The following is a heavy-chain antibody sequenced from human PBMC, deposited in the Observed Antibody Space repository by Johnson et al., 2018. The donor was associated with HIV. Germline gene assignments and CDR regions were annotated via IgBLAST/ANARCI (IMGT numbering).Heavy chain of an antibody. V-gene: IGHV3-30*14. CDR1: GFNFNNYA. Sequence: QVQLVESGGDVVQPGRSLRLSCAASGFNFNNYAIHWVRQAPGKGLEWVAVISYDGSNKYYADSVKGRFTISRDNSKNTLYLQMNSLRAEDTAVYYCAREDVGSSAPDAFDIWGQGTMVTVSS. CDR3: AREDVGSSAPDAFDI. J-gene: IGHJ3*02. CDR2: ISYDGSNK. D-gene: IGHD1-26*01.